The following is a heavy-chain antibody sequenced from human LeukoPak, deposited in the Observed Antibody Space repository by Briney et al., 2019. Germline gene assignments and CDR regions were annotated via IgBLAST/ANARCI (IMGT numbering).Heavy chain of an antibody. CDR3: ARVHYYGSGSEN. D-gene: IGHD3-10*01. J-gene: IGHJ4*02. CDR1: GGSISSSNW. CDR2: IYHSGST. Sequence: SETLSLTCAVSGGSISSSNWWSWVRQPPGKGLEWIGEIYHSGSTNYNPSLKSRVTMSVDTSKNQFSLKLSSVTAADTAVYYCARVHYYGSGSENWGQGTLVTVSS. V-gene: IGHV4-4*02.